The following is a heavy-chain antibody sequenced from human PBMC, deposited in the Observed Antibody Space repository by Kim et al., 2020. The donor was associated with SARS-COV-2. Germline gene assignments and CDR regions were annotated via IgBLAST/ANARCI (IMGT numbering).Heavy chain of an antibody. CDR1: GFSISSYW. Sequence: GGSLRLSCAPSGFSISSYWMHWVRQGPGTGLVWVSRINSDGSRLDYADSVKGRFTISRDNAQNTLYLQMRSLRVEDTATYFCVRDLNGDSAYWGQGTLVTVSS. J-gene: IGHJ4*02. D-gene: IGHD7-27*01. V-gene: IGHV3-74*01. CDR3: VRDLNGDSAY. CDR2: INSDGSRL.